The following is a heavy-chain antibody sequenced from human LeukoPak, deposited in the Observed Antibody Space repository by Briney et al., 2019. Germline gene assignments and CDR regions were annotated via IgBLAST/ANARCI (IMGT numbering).Heavy chain of an antibody. D-gene: IGHD6-13*01. CDR1: GFTFRNYA. CDR2: ISGSGGST. J-gene: IGHJ4*02. Sequence: GGSLRLSCAASGFTFRNYAMSWVRQAPGKGLEWVSAISGSGGSTYYADSVQGRFTISRDNSKNTLYLEMRSLRAEDAAVYYCAKEGGIAAAGTGEYFDYWGQGTLVTVSS. V-gene: IGHV3-23*01. CDR3: AKEGGIAAAGTGEYFDY.